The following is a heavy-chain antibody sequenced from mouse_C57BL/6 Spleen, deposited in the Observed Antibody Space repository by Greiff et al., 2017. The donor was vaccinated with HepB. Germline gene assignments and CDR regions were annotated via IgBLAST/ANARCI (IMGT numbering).Heavy chain of an antibody. D-gene: IGHD1-1*01. V-gene: IGHV1-55*01. Sequence: LQQPGAELVKPGASVKMSCKASGYTFTSYWITWVKQRPGQGLEWIGDIYPGSGSTNYNEKFKSKATLTVDTSSSTAYMQLSSLTSEDSAVYYCARRGYYGSRELYYAMDYWGQGTSVTVSS. CDR3: ARRGYYGSRELYYAMDY. CDR1: GYTFTSYW. J-gene: IGHJ4*01. CDR2: IYPGSGST.